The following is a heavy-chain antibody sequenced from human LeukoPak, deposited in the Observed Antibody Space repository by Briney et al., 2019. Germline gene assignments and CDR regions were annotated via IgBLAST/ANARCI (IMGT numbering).Heavy chain of an antibody. CDR1: GFTFSSYA. J-gene: IGHJ6*02. Sequence: PGGSLRLSCAASGFTFSSYAMSWVRQAPGKGLEWVSAISGSGGSTYYADSVEGRFTISRDNSKNTLYLQMNSLRAEDTAVYYCARARPWDSSRSYYFGMDVWGHGTTVTVSS. CDR2: ISGSGGST. D-gene: IGHD3-22*01. V-gene: IGHV3-23*01. CDR3: ARARPWDSSRSYYFGMDV.